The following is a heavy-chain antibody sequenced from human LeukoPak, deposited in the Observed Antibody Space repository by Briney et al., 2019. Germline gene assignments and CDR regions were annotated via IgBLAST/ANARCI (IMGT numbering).Heavy chain of an antibody. CDR1: GFTFSSNW. V-gene: IGHV3-74*01. J-gene: IGHJ4*02. CDR2: INSDGSST. D-gene: IGHD4-17*01. CDR3: ARGHTAVTRHFDF. Sequence: PGGSLRLSCAASGFTFSSNWMHWVRQAPGKGLVWVSRINSDGSSTTYADSVKGRFTISRDDAKNLLYLDMNSLRAEDTAVYYCARGHTAVTRHFDFWGQGTLVTVSS.